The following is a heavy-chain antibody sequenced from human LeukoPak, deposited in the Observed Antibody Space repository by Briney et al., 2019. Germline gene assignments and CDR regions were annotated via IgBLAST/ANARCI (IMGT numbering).Heavy chain of an antibody. V-gene: IGHV1-18*01. CDR1: GYTFTSYG. Sequence: GASVKVSCKASGYTFTSYGISWVRPAPGQGLEWMGWISAYNGNTNYAQKLQGRVTMTTDTSTSTAYMELRSLRSDDTAVYYCARSGYCSSTSCYGLGRYYYYMDVWGKGTTVTVS. CDR3: ARSGYCSSTSCYGLGRYYYYMDV. J-gene: IGHJ6*03. CDR2: ISAYNGNT. D-gene: IGHD2-2*01.